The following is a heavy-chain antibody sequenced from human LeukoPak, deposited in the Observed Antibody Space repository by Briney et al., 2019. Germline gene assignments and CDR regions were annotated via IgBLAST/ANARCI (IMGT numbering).Heavy chain of an antibody. Sequence: GGSLRLSCAASGFIVSSNYMSWVRQAPGKGLEWVSIIYSGGSTYYADSVKGRFAISRDNSKNTLYLQMNSLRAEDTAVYYCARDPGYSYGKDYYYGMDVWAKGPRSPSP. CDR2: IYSGGST. V-gene: IGHV3-53*01. J-gene: IGHJ6*02. CDR1: GFIVSSNY. CDR3: ARDPGYSYGKDYYYGMDV. D-gene: IGHD5-18*01.